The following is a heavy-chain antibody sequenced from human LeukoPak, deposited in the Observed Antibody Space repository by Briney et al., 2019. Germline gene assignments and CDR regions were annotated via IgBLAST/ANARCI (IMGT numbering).Heavy chain of an antibody. CDR3: ARDRSPTYYYDSSGYQRPVNWFDP. V-gene: IGHV4-4*07. J-gene: IGHJ5*02. CDR1: GGSISSYY. Sequence: SETLSLTCTVSGGSISSYYWSWIRQPPGKGLEWIGRIYTSGSTNYNPSLKSRATMSVDTSKNQFSLKLSSVTAADTAVYYCARDRSPTYYYDSSGYQRPVNWFDPWGQGTMVTVSS. D-gene: IGHD3-22*01. CDR2: IYTSGST.